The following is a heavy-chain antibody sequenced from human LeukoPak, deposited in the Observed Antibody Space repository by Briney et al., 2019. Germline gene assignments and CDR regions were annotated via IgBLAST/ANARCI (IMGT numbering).Heavy chain of an antibody. J-gene: IGHJ4*02. Sequence: PGGSLRLSCAASGFTFSWHGMFWVRQAPGKGLEWVSVIWHDGSNKYYTDSVKGRFTISRDNSKNTLFLQMDSLRAEDTAVYYCARASSAPGFCSSVGRFIFDYWGQGTLVTVSS. D-gene: IGHD2-2*01. CDR1: GFTFSWHG. CDR2: IWHDGSNK. V-gene: IGHV3-33*07. CDR3: ARASSAPGFCSSVGRFIFDY.